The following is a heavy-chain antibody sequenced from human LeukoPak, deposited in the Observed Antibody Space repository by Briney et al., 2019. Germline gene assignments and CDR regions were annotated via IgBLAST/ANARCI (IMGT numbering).Heavy chain of an antibody. CDR2: ISSSSSTI. J-gene: IGHJ5*02. D-gene: IGHD3-3*01. Sequence: GGSLRLSRAASGFTFSSYSMNWVRQAPGKGLEWVSYISSSSSTIYYADSVKGRFTISRDNAKNSLYLQMNSLRAEDTAVYYCARDDYDFWSGYHNWFDPWGQGTLVTVSS. CDR1: GFTFSSYS. CDR3: ARDDYDFWSGYHNWFDP. V-gene: IGHV3-48*01.